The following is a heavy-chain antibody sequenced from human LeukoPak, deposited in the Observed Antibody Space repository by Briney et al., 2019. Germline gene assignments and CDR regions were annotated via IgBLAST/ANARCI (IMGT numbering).Heavy chain of an antibody. V-gene: IGHV3-23*01. CDR1: GFTFGTFG. J-gene: IGHJ2*01. CDR2: ITGSSTWT. Sequence: GGSLRLSCEASGFTFGTFGMARVRQSPGKGLQWVSGITGSSTWTYYAASVKGRFTVSRDNSQNTLHLQMNSLRADDTAVYYCTRELMSSGTGYFDLWGRGTLVTVSS. CDR3: TRELMSSGTGYFDL. D-gene: IGHD3-10*01.